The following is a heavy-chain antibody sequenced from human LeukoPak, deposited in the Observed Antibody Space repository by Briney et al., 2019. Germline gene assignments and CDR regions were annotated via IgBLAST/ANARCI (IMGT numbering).Heavy chain of an antibody. Sequence: GGSLRLSCAASGFTFSSYAMSWVRQAPGEGLEWVSAISGSGGSTYYADSVKGRFTISRDNSKNTLYLQMNSLRAEDTAVYYCAKGNYDFWSGYYQSDYYYYGMDVWGQGTTVTVSS. V-gene: IGHV3-23*01. CDR2: ISGSGGST. D-gene: IGHD3-3*01. CDR1: GFTFSSYA. J-gene: IGHJ6*02. CDR3: AKGNYDFWSGYYQSDYYYYGMDV.